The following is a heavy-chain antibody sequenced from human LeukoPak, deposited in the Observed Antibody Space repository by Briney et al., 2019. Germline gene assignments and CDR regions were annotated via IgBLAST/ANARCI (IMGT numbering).Heavy chain of an antibody. D-gene: IGHD4-17*01. Sequence: GGSLRLSCAASGFTFSSYAMHWVRQAPGKGLEWVAVISYDRSNKYYADSVKGRFTISRDNAKNSLYLQMNSLRAEDAAVYYCARDPVLDYWGQGTLVTVSS. CDR3: ARDPVLDY. CDR2: ISYDRSNK. J-gene: IGHJ4*02. V-gene: IGHV3-30*07. CDR1: GFTFSSYA.